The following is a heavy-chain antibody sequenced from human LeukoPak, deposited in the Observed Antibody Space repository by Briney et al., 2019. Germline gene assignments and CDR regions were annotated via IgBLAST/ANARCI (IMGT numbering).Heavy chain of an antibody. CDR1: GFTFSSYA. D-gene: IGHD5-18*01. J-gene: IGHJ4*02. Sequence: GGSLRLSCAASGFTFSSYAMSWVRQAPGKGLEWVSAISGSGGSTYYADSVKGRFTISRDNSKNTLYLQMNSLRAEDTAVYYCAKDGERSPPWNGRGYSYGYFDYWGQGTLVTVSS. V-gene: IGHV3-23*01. CDR3: AKDGERSPPWNGRGYSYGYFDY. CDR2: ISGSGGST.